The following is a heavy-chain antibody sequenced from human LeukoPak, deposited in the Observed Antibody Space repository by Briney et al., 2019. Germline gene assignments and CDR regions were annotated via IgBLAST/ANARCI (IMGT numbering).Heavy chain of an antibody. CDR1: GGSISSYY. Sequence: SETLSLTCTVSGGSISSYYWSWIRQPPGKGLEWIGYIYYSGSTNYNPSLTSRVTMSVDTSKNQFSLKLSSVTAADTAVYYCASEGIAGAAFDYWGQGTLVTVSS. V-gene: IGHV4-59*01. CDR2: IYYSGST. CDR3: ASEGIAGAAFDY. J-gene: IGHJ4*02. D-gene: IGHD6-13*01.